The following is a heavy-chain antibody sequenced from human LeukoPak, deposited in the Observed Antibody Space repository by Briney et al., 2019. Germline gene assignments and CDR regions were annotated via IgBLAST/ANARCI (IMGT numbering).Heavy chain of an antibody. J-gene: IGHJ4*02. CDR2: IYHSGST. V-gene: IGHV4-38-2*02. Sequence: SETLSLTCTVSGYSISSGYYWGWIRQPPGKGLEWIGSIYHSGSTYYNPSLKSRVTISVDTSKNQFSLKLSSVTAADTAVYYCARDRVLYDFWSGYYTTGYFDYWGQGTLVTVSS. CDR3: ARDRVLYDFWSGYYTTGYFDY. D-gene: IGHD3-3*01. CDR1: GYSISSGYY.